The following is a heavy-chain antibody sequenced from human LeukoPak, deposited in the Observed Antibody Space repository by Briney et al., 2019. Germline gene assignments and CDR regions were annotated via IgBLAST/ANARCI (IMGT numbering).Heavy chain of an antibody. J-gene: IGHJ5*02. CDR3: ARDAVVVPAAMPFSLVTNWFDP. CDR1: GFTFSSYW. V-gene: IGHV3-7*01. CDR2: IKQDGSEK. D-gene: IGHD2-2*01. Sequence: GGSLRLSCAASGFTFSSYWMSWVRHAPGKGLEWVANIKQDGSEKYYVDSVKGRFTISRDNAKNSLYLQMNSLRAEDTAVYYCARDAVVVPAAMPFSLVTNWFDPWGQGTLVTVSS.